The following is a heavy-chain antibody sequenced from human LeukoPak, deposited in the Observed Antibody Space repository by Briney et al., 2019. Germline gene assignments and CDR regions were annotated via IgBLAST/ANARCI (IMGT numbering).Heavy chain of an antibody. CDR3: ARGYSSSWLGYFDY. V-gene: IGHV3-30*03. J-gene: IGHJ4*02. Sequence: GGSLRLSCVASGFTFSSCAMSWVRQAPGKGLEWVAVVSSDGSIKYYADSGKGRFTISRDTSKNTVYLQMNSLGTEDTAFYYCARGYSSSWLGYFDYWGQGTLVTVSS. D-gene: IGHD6-13*01. CDR2: VSSDGSIK. CDR1: GFTFSSCA.